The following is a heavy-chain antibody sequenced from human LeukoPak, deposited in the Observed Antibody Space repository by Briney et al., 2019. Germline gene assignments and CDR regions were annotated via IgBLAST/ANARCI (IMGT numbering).Heavy chain of an antibody. CDR3: AKEGTNGVCLDY. V-gene: IGHV3-43*01. Sequence: GGSLRLSCAASGFTFDDYTMHWVRQAPGKGLEWVSLISWDGGSTYYADSVKGRLTISRDNSKNSLYLQMNSLRTEDTALYYCAKEGTNGVCLDYWGQGTLVTVSS. J-gene: IGHJ4*02. CDR1: GFTFDDYT. D-gene: IGHD2-8*01. CDR2: ISWDGGST.